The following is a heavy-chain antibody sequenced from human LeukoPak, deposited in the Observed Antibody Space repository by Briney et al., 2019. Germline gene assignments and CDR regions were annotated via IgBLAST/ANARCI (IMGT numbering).Heavy chain of an antibody. CDR1: GFTFSRNW. D-gene: IGHD6-13*01. CDR3: ARHRTAAAGTPLDY. V-gene: IGHV3-7*01. Sequence: GGSPRLSCAASGFTFSRNWMSWVRQAPGEGLEWVANINEDGSEKYYVDSVKGRFTISRDNAENSLYLQMNSLRPEDTAVYYCARHRTAAAGTPLDYWGQGTLVTVSS. J-gene: IGHJ4*01. CDR2: INEDGSEK.